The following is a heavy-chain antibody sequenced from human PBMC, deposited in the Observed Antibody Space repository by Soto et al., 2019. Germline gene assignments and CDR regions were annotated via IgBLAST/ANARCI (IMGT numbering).Heavy chain of an antibody. J-gene: IGHJ3*02. CDR3: AKGVTGDAFDI. CDR2: ISGSGGST. Sequence: GGSLRLSCAASGFTFSSYAMSWVRQAPGKGLEWVSAISGSGGSTYYADSVKDRFTISRDNSKTTLYLQMNSLRAEDTSVYYCAKGVTGDAFDIWGQGTMVTVSS. V-gene: IGHV3-23*01. D-gene: IGHD2-21*02. CDR1: GFTFSSYA.